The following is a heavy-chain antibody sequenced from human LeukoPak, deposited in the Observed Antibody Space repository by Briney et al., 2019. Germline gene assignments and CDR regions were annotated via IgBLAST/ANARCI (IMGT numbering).Heavy chain of an antibody. Sequence: GGSLRLSCAASGFTFSSYSMNRVRQAPGKGLEWVSSISSSSSYIYYADSVKGRFTISRDNAKNSLYLQMNSLRAEDTAVYYCARYSEKGLWYYYYYMDVWGKGTTVTVSS. CDR1: GFTFSSYS. D-gene: IGHD2-15*01. J-gene: IGHJ6*03. CDR3: ARYSEKGLWYYYYYMDV. CDR2: ISSSSSYI. V-gene: IGHV3-21*01.